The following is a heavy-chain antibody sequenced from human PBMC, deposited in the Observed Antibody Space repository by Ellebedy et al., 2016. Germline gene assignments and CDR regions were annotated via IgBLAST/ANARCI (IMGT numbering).Heavy chain of an antibody. CDR1: GGSFSGYY. V-gene: IGHV4-34*01. CDR2: INHSGST. Sequence: SETLSLTCAVYGGSFSGYYWSWIRQPPGKGLEWIGEINHSGSTNYNPSLKSRVTISVDTSKNQFSLKLSPVTAADTAVYYCARFTHLRWTTSWGQGTLVTVSS. D-gene: IGHD5-24*01. J-gene: IGHJ4*02. CDR3: ARFTHLRWTTS.